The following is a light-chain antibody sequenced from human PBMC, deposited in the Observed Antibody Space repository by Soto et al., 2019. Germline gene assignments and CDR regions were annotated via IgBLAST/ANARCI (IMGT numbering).Light chain of an antibody. CDR3: QQRSKWPFT. CDR2: DAS. CDR1: ESVSSF. J-gene: IGKJ3*01. V-gene: IGKV3-11*01. Sequence: EIVLTQSPAALSLSPGERAALSCRASESVSSFLAWYQQKPGQAPRLLIYDASTRAYGIPARFSGSGSGTDFTLTISSLDPEDFAVYYCQQRSKWPFTFGPGTKVEVK.